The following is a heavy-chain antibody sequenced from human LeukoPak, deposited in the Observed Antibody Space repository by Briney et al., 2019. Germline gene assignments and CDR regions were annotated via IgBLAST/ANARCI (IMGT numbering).Heavy chain of an antibody. D-gene: IGHD1-26*01. J-gene: IGHJ4*02. CDR3: ARVHIAPGATRPFDH. Sequence: GGSLRLSCAASGFTFSSYAMHWVRQAPGKGLEWVAVISYDGSNKYYADSVKGRFTISRDNSKNTLNLQMNSLRTEDTAVYYCARVHIAPGATRPFDHWGQGTLVTVSS. CDR1: GFTFSSYA. CDR2: ISYDGSNK. V-gene: IGHV3-30*14.